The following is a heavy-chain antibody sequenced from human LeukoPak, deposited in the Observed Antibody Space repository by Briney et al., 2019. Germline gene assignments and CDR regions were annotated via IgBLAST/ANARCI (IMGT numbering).Heavy chain of an antibody. CDR1: GGSISSSSYY. CDR2: IYYSGST. D-gene: IGHD3-22*01. J-gene: IGHJ4*02. V-gene: IGHV4-39*07. Sequence: KPSETLSLTCTVSGGSISSSSYYWGWIRQPPGKGLEWIGSIYYSGSTYYNPSLKSRVTISVGASKNQFSLKLSSVTAADTAVYYCARANYYDSSYYFDYWGQGTLVTVSS. CDR3: ARANYYDSSYYFDY.